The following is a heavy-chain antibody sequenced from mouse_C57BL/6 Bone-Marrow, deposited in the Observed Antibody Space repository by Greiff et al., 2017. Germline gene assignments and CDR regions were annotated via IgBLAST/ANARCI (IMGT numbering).Heavy chain of an antibody. CDR1: GFTFSSYA. CDR3: ARGDGSFLYYAMDY. Sequence: EVMLVESGGGLVKPGGSLKLSCAASGFTFSSYAMSWVRQTPEKRLEWVATISDGGSYTYYPDNVKGRFTISRDNAKNNLYLQMSHLKSEDTAMYYCARGDGSFLYYAMDYWGQGTSVTVSS. CDR2: ISDGGSYT. J-gene: IGHJ4*01. D-gene: IGHD2-13*01. V-gene: IGHV5-4*03.